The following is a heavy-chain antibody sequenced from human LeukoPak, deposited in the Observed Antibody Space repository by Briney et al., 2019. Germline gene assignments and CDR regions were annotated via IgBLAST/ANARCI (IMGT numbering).Heavy chain of an antibody. Sequence: SETLSLTCTVSGGSISSHYWSWIRQPPGKGLEWIGYIYYSGSTNYNPSLKSRVTISVDTSKNQFSLKLSSVTAADTAVYYCARVKGVVAVNWFDPWGQGTLVTVSS. CDR3: ARVKGVVAVNWFDP. V-gene: IGHV4-59*11. J-gene: IGHJ5*02. CDR1: GGSISSHY. D-gene: IGHD2-15*01. CDR2: IYYSGST.